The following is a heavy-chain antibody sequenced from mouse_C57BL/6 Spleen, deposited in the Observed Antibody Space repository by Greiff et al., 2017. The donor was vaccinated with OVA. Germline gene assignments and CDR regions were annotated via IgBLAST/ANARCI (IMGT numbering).Heavy chain of an antibody. Sequence: EVQLQQSGAELVKPGASVQLSCTASGFNIKDYYMHWVKPRPEQGLEWIGRIDPEDGDTKYAPKFQGKATITADSSSNTAYLQLSSLTSEDSAVYYCTTSYQDYAMDYWGQGTSVTVSS. CDR2: IDPEDGDT. V-gene: IGHV14-1*01. J-gene: IGHJ4*01. D-gene: IGHD2-10*01. CDR1: GFNIKDYY. CDR3: TTSYQDYAMDY.